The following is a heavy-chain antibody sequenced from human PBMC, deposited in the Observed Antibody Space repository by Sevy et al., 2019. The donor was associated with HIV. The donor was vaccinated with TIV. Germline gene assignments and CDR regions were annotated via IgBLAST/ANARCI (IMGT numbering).Heavy chain of an antibody. CDR2: IYHSGST. D-gene: IGHD3-3*01. V-gene: IGHV4-38-2*01. CDR3: ARHDEISRITIFGVAERAFDI. CDR1: GYSISSGYY. J-gene: IGHJ3*02. Sequence: SETLSLTCAVSGYSISSGYYWGWIRQPPGKGLEWIGSIYHSGSTYYNPSLKSRVTISVDTSKNQFSLKLSSVTAADTAVYYCARHDEISRITIFGVAERAFDIWGQGTMVTVSS.